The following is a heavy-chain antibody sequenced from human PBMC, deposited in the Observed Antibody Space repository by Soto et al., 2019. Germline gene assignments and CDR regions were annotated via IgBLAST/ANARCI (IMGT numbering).Heavy chain of an antibody. D-gene: IGHD6-6*01. Sequence: QVQLVQSGAEVRKPGSSVRVSCRTSGDTFTSYTINWVRQAPGQGLEWMGRIIPSLNMANYAQKFQGSVTFTADKSTGTAYRDLSSLRSEDTAVYFCATGLVPRFFESWGQGTPVTVSS. CDR2: IIPSLNMA. V-gene: IGHV1-69*02. CDR1: GDTFTSYT. CDR3: ATGLVPRFFES. J-gene: IGHJ4*02.